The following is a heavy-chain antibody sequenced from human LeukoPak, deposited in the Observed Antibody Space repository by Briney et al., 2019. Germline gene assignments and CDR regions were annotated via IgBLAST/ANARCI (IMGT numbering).Heavy chain of an antibody. CDR2: ISSSSSYI. CDR1: GFTFSSYS. CDR3: ARLLGDVPAAFDY. V-gene: IGHV3-21*01. J-gene: IGHJ4*02. Sequence: GGSLRLSCAASGFTFSSYSMNWVRQAPGKGLEWVSSISSSSSYIYYADSVKGRFTISRDNAKNSLYLQMNSLRAEDTAVYYCARLLGDVPAAFDYWGQGTLVTVSS. D-gene: IGHD2-2*01.